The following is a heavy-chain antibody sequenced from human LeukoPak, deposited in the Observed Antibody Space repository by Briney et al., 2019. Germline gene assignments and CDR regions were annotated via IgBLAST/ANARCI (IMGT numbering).Heavy chain of an antibody. Sequence: SETLSLTCTVSGGSISSYCWSWIRQPPGKGLEWIGYIYTSGSTNYNPSLKSRVTISVDTSKNQISLKLSSVTAADTAVYYCARHVAIFGVVSGFDYWGQGTLVTVSS. CDR2: IYTSGST. CDR1: GGSISSYC. J-gene: IGHJ4*02. CDR3: ARHVAIFGVVSGFDY. D-gene: IGHD3-3*01. V-gene: IGHV4-4*09.